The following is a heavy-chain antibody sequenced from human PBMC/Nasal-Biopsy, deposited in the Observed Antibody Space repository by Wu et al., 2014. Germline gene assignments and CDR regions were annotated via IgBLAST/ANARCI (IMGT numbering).Heavy chain of an antibody. Sequence: AISGDSVSSDLAAWNWIRHSPSRGFEWLGRTYYRFKLFTEYAPSMRGRVSITPDTSKNQVTLHLNSVTPEDTAVYYCAREERDHQFWNPYNWFDPWGQGTLVTVSS. D-gene: IGHD1-1*01. V-gene: IGHV6-1*01. CDR1: GDSVSSDLAA. CDR2: TYYRFKLFT. J-gene: IGHJ5*02. CDR3: AREERDHQFWNPYNWFDP.